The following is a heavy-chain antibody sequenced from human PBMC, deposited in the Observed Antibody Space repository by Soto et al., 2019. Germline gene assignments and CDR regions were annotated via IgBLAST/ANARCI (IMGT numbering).Heavy chain of an antibody. D-gene: IGHD6-13*01. CDR2: IWNDGNGY. V-gene: IGHV3-33*01. CDR1: GFKFNNYG. J-gene: IGHJ6*02. CDR3: ARRQISPPTRGAASARGGMDV. Sequence: QVQLVESGGGVVQPGRSLRLSCAASGFKFNNYGMHWVRQAPGKGLEWVAVIWNDGNGYYYANSVKGRFTISGDNSKNTLYLQMSSLRAEDTAVYYCARRQISPPTRGAASARGGMDVWGQGTTVTVSS.